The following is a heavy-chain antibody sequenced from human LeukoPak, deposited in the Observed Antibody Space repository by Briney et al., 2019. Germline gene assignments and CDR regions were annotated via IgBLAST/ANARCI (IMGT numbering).Heavy chain of an antibody. CDR3: AKAEHCSSTSCFGFDI. CDR2: IGRSGGTT. CDR1: GFTFSNYA. J-gene: IGHJ3*02. V-gene: IGHV3-23*01. D-gene: IGHD2-2*01. Sequence: PGGSLRLSCAASGFTFSNYAMSWVRQAPGKGLEWVSAIGRSGGTTSYADSVKGRFTISRDNSKNTLYLQMNSLRGEDTAVYYCAKAEHCSSTSCFGFDIWGQGTMVTVSS.